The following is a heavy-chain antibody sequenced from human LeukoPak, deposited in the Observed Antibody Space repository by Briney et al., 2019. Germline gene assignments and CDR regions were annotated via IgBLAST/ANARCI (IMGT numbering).Heavy chain of an antibody. CDR2: ISAYNGNT. CDR1: GYTFTSYG. CDR3: AIDSSGYYYSLQH. Sequence: ASVKVSCKASGYTFTSYGISWVRQAPGQGLEWMGWISAYNGNTNYAQKLQGRVTMTTDTSTSTAYMELRSLRSDDTAVYYCAIDSSGYYYSLQHWGQGTLSPSPQ. D-gene: IGHD3-22*01. J-gene: IGHJ1*01. V-gene: IGHV1-18*01.